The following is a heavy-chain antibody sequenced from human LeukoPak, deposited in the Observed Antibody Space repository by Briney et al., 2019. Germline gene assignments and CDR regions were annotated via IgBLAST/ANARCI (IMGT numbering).Heavy chain of an antibody. V-gene: IGHV3-30-3*01. CDR2: LSYDGSNK. D-gene: IGHD6-19*01. CDR1: GLTFSSYA. CDR3: ASTPFIWYSSGWTDAFNI. J-gene: IGHJ3*02. Sequence: SGGSLRLSCAASGLTFSSYAMHWVRQAPGKGLEWVAILSYDGSNKYYADSVKGRFIISRDNSNNTLYLQMNSLRAEDTAVYYCASTPFIWYSSGWTDAFNIWGQGTMVIVSS.